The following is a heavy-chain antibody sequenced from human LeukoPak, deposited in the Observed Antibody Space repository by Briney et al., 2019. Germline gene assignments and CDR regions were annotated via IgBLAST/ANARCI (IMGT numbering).Heavy chain of an antibody. D-gene: IGHD6-13*01. CDR2: IYYSGST. Sequence: SETLSLTCTVSGGSISSYYWSWNRQPPGKGLEWIGYIYYSGSTNYNPSLKSRVTISVDTSKNQFSLELSSVTAADTAVYYCARGIAAADDYWGQGTLVTVSS. V-gene: IGHV4-59*08. CDR1: GGSISSYY. CDR3: ARGIAAADDY. J-gene: IGHJ4*02.